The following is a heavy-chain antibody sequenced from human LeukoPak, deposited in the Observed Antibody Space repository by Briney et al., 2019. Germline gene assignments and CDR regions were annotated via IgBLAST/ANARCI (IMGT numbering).Heavy chain of an antibody. CDR1: GFTFSSHG. V-gene: IGHV3-30*02. D-gene: IGHD3-22*01. CDR3: ASLDSSGYYSVRY. J-gene: IGHJ4*02. CDR2: IRYDGSNK. Sequence: GGSLRLSCAASGFTFSSHGMHWVRQAPGKGLEWVAFIRYDGSNKYYADSVKGRFTISRDNSKNTLYLQMNSLRAEDTAVYYCASLDSSGYYSVRYWGQGTLVTVSS.